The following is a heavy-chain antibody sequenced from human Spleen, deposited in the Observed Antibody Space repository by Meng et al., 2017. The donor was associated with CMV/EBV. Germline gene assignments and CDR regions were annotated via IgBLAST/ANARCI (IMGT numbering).Heavy chain of an antibody. CDR1: GYPFTTPA. J-gene: IGHJ4*02. D-gene: IGHD6-6*01. CDR2: IRQDGSEK. V-gene: IGHV3-7*01. Sequence: SGYPFTTPAVSWVRLAPGKGLEWVASIRQDGSEKYYVDFVKGRFTISRDNAKNSLYLQMNSLRVEDTAMYYCAEGIASRLRGQGTRVTVSS. CDR3: AEGIASRL.